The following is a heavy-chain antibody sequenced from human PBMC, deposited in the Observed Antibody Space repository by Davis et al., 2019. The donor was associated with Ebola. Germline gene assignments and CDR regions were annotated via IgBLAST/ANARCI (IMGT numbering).Heavy chain of an antibody. CDR2: IDWDDDK. D-gene: IGHD3-16*01. CDR3: ARMSLSAYYAIDV. J-gene: IGHJ6*02. CDR1: GGSISSGGYS. V-gene: IGHV2-70*16. Sequence: TLSLTCAVSGGSISSGGYSWSWIRQPPGKGLEWLARIDWDDDKFYSTSLKTRLTISKDTSKNQVVLTMTNMDPVDTATYYCARMSLSAYYAIDVWGQGTTVTVSS.